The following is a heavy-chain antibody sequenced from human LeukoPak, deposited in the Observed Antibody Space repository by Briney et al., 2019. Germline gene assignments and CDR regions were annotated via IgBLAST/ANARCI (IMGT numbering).Heavy chain of an antibody. J-gene: IGHJ5*02. D-gene: IGHD3-3*01. CDR3: AKSFEVDYWFDP. CDR1: GFTFSSYA. CDR2: ISGSGGST. V-gene: IGHV3-23*01. Sequence: GGSLRLSCAASGFTFSSYAMSWVRQAPGKGLEWVSGISGSGGSTYYADSVKGRFTISRDNSKNTLYLQMNSLGAEDTAVYYCAKSFEVDYWFDPWGQGTLVTVSS.